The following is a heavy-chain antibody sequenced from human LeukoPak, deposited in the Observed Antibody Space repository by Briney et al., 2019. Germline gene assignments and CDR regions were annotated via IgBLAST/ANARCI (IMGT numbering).Heavy chain of an antibody. D-gene: IGHD2-2*01. CDR1: GFTFSSYA. Sequence: GGSLRLSCAASGFTFSSYAMSWVRQAPGKGLEWVSTTSGGSTYYADSVKGRFTISRDNSKSTLYLQMNSLRAEDTAVYYCAKGDCSSTSCSGFYGMDVWSRGTTVTVSS. J-gene: IGHJ6*04. V-gene: IGHV3-23*01. CDR2: TSGGST. CDR3: AKGDCSSTSCSGFYGMDV.